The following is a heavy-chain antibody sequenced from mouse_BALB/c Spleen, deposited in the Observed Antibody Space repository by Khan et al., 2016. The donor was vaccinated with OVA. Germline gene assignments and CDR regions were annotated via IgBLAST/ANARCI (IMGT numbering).Heavy chain of an antibody. CDR3: ARSTYYGNPYAMDY. CDR2: INPYNDGT. J-gene: IGHJ4*01. CDR1: GYTFTSYV. V-gene: IGHV1S136*01. D-gene: IGHD2-10*01. Sequence: EVQLQQSGPELVKPGASVKMSCKASGYTFTSYVMHWVKQKPGQGLEWIGYINPYNDGTKYNEKFKGKATLTSDKSSSTSYMERSSLTSEDSAVYYCARSTYYGNPYAMDYWGQGTSVTVSS.